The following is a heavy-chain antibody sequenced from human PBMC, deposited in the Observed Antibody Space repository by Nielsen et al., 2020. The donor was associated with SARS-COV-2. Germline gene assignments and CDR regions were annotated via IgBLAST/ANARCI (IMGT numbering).Heavy chain of an antibody. Sequence: GESLKISCAASGFTFSDHYMTWIRQTPGKGLEWVSYITNTDAKYYADSVKGRFTVSRDNARNSLYLQMSSLRAEDTAVYYCATGGVITEFDYWGQGTLVTVSS. V-gene: IGHV3-69-1*01. CDR3: ATGGVITEFDY. J-gene: IGHJ4*02. CDR1: GFTFSDHY. D-gene: IGHD3-10*01. CDR2: ITNTDAK.